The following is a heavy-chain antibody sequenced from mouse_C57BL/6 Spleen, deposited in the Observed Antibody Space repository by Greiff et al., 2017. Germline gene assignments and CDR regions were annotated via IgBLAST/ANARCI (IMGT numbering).Heavy chain of an antibody. Sequence: EVQLQQSGPELVKPGASVKISCKASGYTFTDYYMNWVKQSHGKSLEWIGDINPNNGGTSYNQKFKGKATLTVDKSSSTAYMELRSLTSEDSAVYYCARWYGSGYDYFDYWGQGTTLTVSS. CDR3: ARWYGSGYDYFDY. V-gene: IGHV1-26*01. CDR1: GYTFTDYY. D-gene: IGHD1-1*01. CDR2: INPNNGGT. J-gene: IGHJ2*01.